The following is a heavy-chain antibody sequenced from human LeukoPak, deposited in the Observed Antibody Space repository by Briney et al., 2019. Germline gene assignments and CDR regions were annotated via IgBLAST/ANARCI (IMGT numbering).Heavy chain of an antibody. J-gene: IGHJ4*02. V-gene: IGHV4-38-2*02. Sequence: SETLSLTCTVSGYSISSGYYWGWIRQPPGKGLEWIGSIYHSGSTYYNPSLKSRVTISVDTSKNQFSLKLSSVTAADTAVYYCARSLQLWLLGYFDYWGQGTLVTVSS. D-gene: IGHD5-18*01. CDR3: ARSLQLWLLGYFDY. CDR1: GYSISSGYY. CDR2: IYHSGST.